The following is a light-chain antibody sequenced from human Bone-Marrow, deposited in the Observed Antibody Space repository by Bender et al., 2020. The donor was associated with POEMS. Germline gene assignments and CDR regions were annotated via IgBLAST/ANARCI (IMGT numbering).Light chain of an antibody. J-gene: IGLJ2*01. CDR2: DVT. V-gene: IGLV2-11*01. CDR3: ASYAGNSNFV. CDR1: PAHVGNFQY. Sequence: QSALTQPASVSGSPGQSVTLSCSGSPAHVGNFQYVSWYQQVPGKAPKLIIFDVTERPSGVPDRFSGSKSGSTASLTISGLRTGDEADYFCASYAGNSNFVFGGGTRLTVL.